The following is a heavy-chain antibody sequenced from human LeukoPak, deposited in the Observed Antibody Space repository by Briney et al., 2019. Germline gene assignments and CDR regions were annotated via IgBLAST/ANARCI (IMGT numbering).Heavy chain of an antibody. V-gene: IGHV3-30*18. Sequence: PGGSLRLSCAASGFTFSSYGMHWVRQAPGKGLEWVAVISYDGSNKYYADSVKGRFTISRDNSKNTLYLQMNSLRAEDTAVYYCAKGTMTPTYYFDYWGQGTLVTVSS. CDR3: AKGTMTPTYYFDY. J-gene: IGHJ4*02. CDR2: ISYDGSNK. CDR1: GFTFSSYG. D-gene: IGHD2-15*01.